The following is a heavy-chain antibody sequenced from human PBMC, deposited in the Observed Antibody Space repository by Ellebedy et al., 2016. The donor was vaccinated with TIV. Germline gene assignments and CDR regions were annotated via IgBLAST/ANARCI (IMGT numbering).Heavy chain of an antibody. CDR3: ARDPYYYGSGSYFDY. J-gene: IGHJ4*02. CDR2: IYYSGST. Sequence: SETLSLTXTVSGGSISSSSYYWGWIRQPPGKGLEWIGSIYYSGSTYYNPSLKSRVTISVDTSKNQFSLKLSSVTAADTAVYYCARDPYYYGSGSYFDYWGQGTLVTVSS. CDR1: GGSISSSSYY. V-gene: IGHV4-39*07. D-gene: IGHD3-10*01.